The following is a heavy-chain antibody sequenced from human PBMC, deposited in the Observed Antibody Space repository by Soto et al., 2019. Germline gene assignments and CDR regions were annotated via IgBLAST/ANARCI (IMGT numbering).Heavy chain of an antibody. D-gene: IGHD2-2*01. V-gene: IGHV4-34*01. CDR3: ARSVVPAAINYYYMDV. CDR1: GGSFSGYY. Sequence: QVQLQQWGAGLLKPSETLSLTCAVYGGSFSGYYWSWIRQPPGKGLEWIGEINHSGSNNYNPSLKSRVTISVDTSKNQFSLKLSSVTAADTAVYYCARSVVPAAINYYYMDVWGKGTTVTVSS. J-gene: IGHJ6*03. CDR2: INHSGSN.